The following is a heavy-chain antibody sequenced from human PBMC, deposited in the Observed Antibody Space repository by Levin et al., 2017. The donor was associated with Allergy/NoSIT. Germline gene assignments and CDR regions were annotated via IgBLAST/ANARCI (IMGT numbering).Heavy chain of an antibody. V-gene: IGHV3-23*01. J-gene: IGHJ4*02. CDR1: GFTFSSYA. Sequence: GGSLRLSCAASGFTFSSYAMSWVRQAPGKGLEWVSAISGSGGSTYYADSVKGRFTISRDNSKNTLYLQMNSLRAEDTAVYYCAKGSARLITFGGVIVTDFDYWGQGTLVTVSS. D-gene: IGHD3-16*02. CDR2: ISGSGGST. CDR3: AKGSARLITFGGVIVTDFDY.